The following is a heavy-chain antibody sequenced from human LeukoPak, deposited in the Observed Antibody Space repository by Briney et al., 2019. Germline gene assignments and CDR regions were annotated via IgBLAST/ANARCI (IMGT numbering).Heavy chain of an antibody. V-gene: IGHV3-15*01. J-gene: IGHJ4*02. CDR1: GCTFSNAW. Sequence: GRSLRLSCAASGCTFSNAWMCWVHQAPGKGLEWVGRIKSKTDGGTTDYAAPVKGRFTISRDDSKNTLYLQMNSLKTEDTAVYYCTTEEIAVAGTPDYWGQGTLVTVSS. CDR3: TTEEIAVAGTPDY. CDR2: IKSKTDGGTT. D-gene: IGHD6-19*01.